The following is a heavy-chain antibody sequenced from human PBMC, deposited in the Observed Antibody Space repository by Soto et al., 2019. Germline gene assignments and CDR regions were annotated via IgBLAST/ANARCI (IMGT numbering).Heavy chain of an antibody. J-gene: IGHJ6*02. CDR2: IYYSGST. D-gene: IGHD2-15*01. V-gene: IGHV4-59*01. CDR1: GGSISSYY. Sequence: LSLTCTVSGGSISSYYWSWIRQPPGKGLEWIGYIYYSGSTNYNPSLKSRVTISVDTSKNQFSLKLSSVTAADTAVYYCARMVAATRSSRYYGMDVWGQGTTVTVPS. CDR3: ARMVAATRSSRYYGMDV.